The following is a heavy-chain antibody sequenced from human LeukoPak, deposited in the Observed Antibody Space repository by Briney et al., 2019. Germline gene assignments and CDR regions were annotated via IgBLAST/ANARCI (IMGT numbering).Heavy chain of an antibody. Sequence: GGSLRLSCAASGFTFSSYAMSWVRQAPGKGPEWVSGISGSGGSTYYADSVKGRSTISRDNSKNTLYLQMNSLRAEDTAVYYCAKRGANSGYDEWGQGTLVTVSS. J-gene: IGHJ4*02. V-gene: IGHV3-23*01. D-gene: IGHD5-12*01. CDR3: AKRGANSGYDE. CDR2: ISGSGGST. CDR1: GFTFSSYA.